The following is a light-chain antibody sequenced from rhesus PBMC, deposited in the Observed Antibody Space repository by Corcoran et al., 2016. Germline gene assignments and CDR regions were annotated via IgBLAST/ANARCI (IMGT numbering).Light chain of an antibody. CDR3: LQYSSSPWT. J-gene: IGKJ1*01. V-gene: IGKV1-22*01. CDR1: QSISSW. Sequence: DIQMTQSPSSLSASVGDTVTITCRASQSISSWLDWYQQKPGKAPKLRNYKASSLQSGGPSRFSGSGSGTDFTRTISSLQPEDFATYYCLQYSSSPWTFGQGTKVEIK. CDR2: KAS.